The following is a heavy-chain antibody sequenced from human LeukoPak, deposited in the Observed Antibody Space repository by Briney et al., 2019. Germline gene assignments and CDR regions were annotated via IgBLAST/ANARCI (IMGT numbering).Heavy chain of an antibody. CDR3: TTPPEAGSGSYRIFSY. V-gene: IGHV3-15*01. CDR2: IKSKTDGGTT. CDR1: GFSFSNAW. D-gene: IGHD3-10*01. J-gene: IGHJ4*02. Sequence: GGSLRLSCAASGFSFSNAWMSWVRQAPGKGLEWVGRIKSKTDGGTTDYAAPVKGRSTISRDDSKNTLYLQMNSLKTEDTAVYYCTTPPEAGSGSYRIFSYWGQGALVTVSS.